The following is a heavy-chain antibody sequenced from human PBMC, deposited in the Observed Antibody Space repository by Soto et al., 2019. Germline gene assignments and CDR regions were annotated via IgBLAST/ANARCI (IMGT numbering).Heavy chain of an antibody. CDR2: IYHSGST. J-gene: IGHJ5*02. CDR1: GGSISSSNW. V-gene: IGHV4-4*02. CDR3: ARVPSPPGPGIYGSGSSVSDNWFDP. Sequence: PSETLSLTCAVSGGSISSSNWWSWVRQPPGKGLEWIGEIYHSGSTNYNPSLKSRVTISVDKSKNKFSLKLSSVTAADTAVFYCARVPSPPGPGIYGSGSSVSDNWFDPWGQGTLVTVSS. D-gene: IGHD3-10*01.